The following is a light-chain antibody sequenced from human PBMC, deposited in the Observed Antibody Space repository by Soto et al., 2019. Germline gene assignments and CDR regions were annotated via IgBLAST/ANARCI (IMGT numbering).Light chain of an antibody. Sequence: QSALTQPRSVSGSPGQSVTISCTGTSSDVGGYNYVSWYQQHPGKAPKLMIYDVSKRPSGVPDRFSGSKSGNTASLTISGLQAEDEADYYCCSYAGSYTSFGTGTKLTVL. CDR3: CSYAGSYTS. V-gene: IGLV2-11*01. J-gene: IGLJ1*01. CDR2: DVS. CDR1: SSDVGGYNY.